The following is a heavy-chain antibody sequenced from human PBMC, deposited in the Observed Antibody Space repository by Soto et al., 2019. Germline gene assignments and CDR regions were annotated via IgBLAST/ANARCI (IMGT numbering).Heavy chain of an antibody. J-gene: IGHJ4*02. CDR2: INHSGST. V-gene: IGHV4-34*01. Sequence: SETLSLTCAVYGGSFSGYYWSWIRQPPGKGLEWIGEINHSGSTNYNPSLKSRVTISVDTSKNQFSLKLSSVTAADTAVYYCASGTYDSSGYYYFDYWGQGTLVTVSS. D-gene: IGHD3-22*01. CDR3: ASGTYDSSGYYYFDY. CDR1: GGSFSGYY.